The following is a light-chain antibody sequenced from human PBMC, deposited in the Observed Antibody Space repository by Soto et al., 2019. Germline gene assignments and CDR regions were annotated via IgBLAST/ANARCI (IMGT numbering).Light chain of an antibody. V-gene: IGKV1-27*01. J-gene: IGKJ1*01. CDR1: QGISNY. CDR3: QKYKSAPRT. CDR2: AAS. Sequence: DIQMTQSPSSLSASVGDRVTITCRASQGISNYLAWYQQKPGKVPKLLIYAASTLQSGVPARCSGSGSVTDFTLTISSLHPEDVATYYCQKYKSAPRTFGQGTKVEIK.